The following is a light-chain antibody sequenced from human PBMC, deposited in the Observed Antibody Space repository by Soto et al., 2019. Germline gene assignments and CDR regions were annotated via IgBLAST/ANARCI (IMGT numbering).Light chain of an antibody. V-gene: IGLV1-47*02. J-gene: IGLJ3*02. CDR1: KSNIGNNN. Sequence: QSVLTQPPSASGTPGQRVTISCSGSKSNIGNNNVYWYQQLQGTAAQILLYSQNQRRAGVLARFSGSTYGTTASLAIIGLRYEEDAADYCSSWDDSLSGPVFGGGTKLTVL. CDR3: SSWDDSLSGPV. CDR2: SQN.